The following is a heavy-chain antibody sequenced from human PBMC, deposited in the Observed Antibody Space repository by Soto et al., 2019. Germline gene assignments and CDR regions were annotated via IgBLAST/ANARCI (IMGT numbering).Heavy chain of an antibody. CDR1: GGTFSSYA. J-gene: IGHJ6*02. Sequence: SVKVSCKASGGTFSSYAISWVRQAPGQGLEWMGGIIPIFGTANYAQKFQGRVTITADKSTSTAYMELSSLRSEDTAVYYCATTHYDFWSGYHPYYYYGMDVWGQGTTVTVS. CDR2: IIPIFGTA. CDR3: ATTHYDFWSGYHPYYYYGMDV. D-gene: IGHD3-3*01. V-gene: IGHV1-69*06.